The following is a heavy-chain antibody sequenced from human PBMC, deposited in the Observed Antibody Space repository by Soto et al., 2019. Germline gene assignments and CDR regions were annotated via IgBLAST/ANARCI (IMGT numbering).Heavy chain of an antibody. CDR1: GYTFYSHS. CDR2: INADYGNT. J-gene: IGHJ6*02. V-gene: IGHV1-18*01. Sequence: DSVKVSCKASGYTFYSHSSSWVRQAPGQGLEWMGRINADYGNTQYAQKFRGRVTMTTDTSTTTVYMELTNLRSDDTAVYYCARCIQGDYYYGMDVWGQGTTVTVSS. CDR3: ARCIQGDYYYGMDV. D-gene: IGHD5-18*01.